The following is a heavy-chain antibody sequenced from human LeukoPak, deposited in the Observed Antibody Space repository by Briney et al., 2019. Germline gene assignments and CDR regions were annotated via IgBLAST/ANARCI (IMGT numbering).Heavy chain of an antibody. J-gene: IGHJ4*02. CDR2: IAADGGVK. Sequence: PGRSLRLSCVTSTFTFNNHGMHWVRQAPGKGLEWVAVIAADGGVKHYTYSVKGRFVLTRDDSKNTVYLEMNNVKVEDTAVYYGAREATWGQWYFDHWGQGAPVIVSS. D-gene: IGHD6-19*01. CDR3: AREATWGQWYFDH. V-gene: IGHV3-30*03. CDR1: TFTFNNHG.